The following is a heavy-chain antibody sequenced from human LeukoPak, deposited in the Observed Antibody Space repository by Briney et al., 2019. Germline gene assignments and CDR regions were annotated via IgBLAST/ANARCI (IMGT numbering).Heavy chain of an antibody. CDR2: INHSGST. Sequence: PSETLSLTCAVYGGSFSGYYWSWIRQPPGKGLEWTGEINHSGSTNYNPSLKSRVTISVDTSKNQFSLKLSSVTAADTAVYYCARGLVEYSSSEGYYWGQGTLVTVSS. V-gene: IGHV4-34*01. CDR1: GGSFSGYY. D-gene: IGHD6-6*01. CDR3: ARGLVEYSSSEGYY. J-gene: IGHJ4*02.